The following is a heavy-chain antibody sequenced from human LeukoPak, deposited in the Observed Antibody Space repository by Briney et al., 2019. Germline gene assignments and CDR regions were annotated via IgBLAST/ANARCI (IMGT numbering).Heavy chain of an antibody. CDR2: IKQDGSDK. D-gene: IGHD3-3*01. J-gene: IGHJ4*02. V-gene: IGHV3-7*04. CDR3: ARDERLFQSAY. Sequence: GGSLRLSCAASGFTFSTYTMNWVRKAPGKGLEWVANIKQDGSDKYYLDSVKGRFSISRDNAKNSLYLQMNSLRAEDTAVYYCARDERLFQSAYWGQGTLVTVSS. CDR1: GFTFSTYT.